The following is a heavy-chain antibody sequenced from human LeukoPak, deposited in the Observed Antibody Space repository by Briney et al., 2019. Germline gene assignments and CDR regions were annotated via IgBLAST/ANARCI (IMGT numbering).Heavy chain of an antibody. Sequence: ASVKVSCKASGYTFTSYGISWVRQAPGQGLEWMGWISAYNGNTNYAQKLQGRVTMTTDTSTSTAYMELRSLRSDDTAVYYCARGGKLYYSRNDAFDIWGQGTMVTVSS. J-gene: IGHJ3*02. D-gene: IGHD2-8*01. CDR2: ISAYNGNT. V-gene: IGHV1-18*01. CDR3: ARGGKLYYSRNDAFDI. CDR1: GYTFTSYG.